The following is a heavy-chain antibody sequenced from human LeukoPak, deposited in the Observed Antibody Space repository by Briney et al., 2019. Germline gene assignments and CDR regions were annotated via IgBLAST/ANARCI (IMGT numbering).Heavy chain of an antibody. Sequence: PGGSLRLSCAASGFTVSDNDIKWVRQAPGKGLEWVSLIYADGTTHYTDSVKGRFSISRDNSGNTVYPQMNSLRGEDTAVYYCARRSVPGRPGYWGQGTLVTVSS. V-gene: IGHV3-66*04. CDR2: IYADGTT. CDR1: GFTVSDND. J-gene: IGHJ4*02. CDR3: ARRSVPGRPGY. D-gene: IGHD6-6*01.